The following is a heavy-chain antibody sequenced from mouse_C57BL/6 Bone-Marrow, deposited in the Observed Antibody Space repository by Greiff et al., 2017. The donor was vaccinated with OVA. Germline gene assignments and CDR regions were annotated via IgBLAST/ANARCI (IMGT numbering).Heavy chain of an antibody. CDR1: GFTFSDAW. J-gene: IGHJ2*01. CDR2: IRNKANNHAT. D-gene: IGHD2-1*01. CDR3: TRIYYGTRGYFDY. Sequence: EVQLQESGGGLVQPGGSLQPSCSASGFTFSDAWMDWVRQSPEKGLEWVAEIRNKANNHATYYAESVKGRFTISRDDSKSSVYLQMNSLRAEDTGIYYCTRIYYGTRGYFDYWGQGTTLTVSS. V-gene: IGHV6-6*01.